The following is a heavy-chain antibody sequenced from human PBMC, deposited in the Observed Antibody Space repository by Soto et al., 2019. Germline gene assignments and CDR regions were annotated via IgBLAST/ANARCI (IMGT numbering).Heavy chain of an antibody. CDR3: ARSYPNTIFGVAPSRGLDV. CDR1: GVSISSNY. V-gene: IGHV4-59*01. D-gene: IGHD3-3*01. Sequence: TSETLSLTCIVSGVSISSNYWSWIRQPPGQGLEWIGYIHYSGSTNFNPSLKNRVIMSVGTSKNQFSLRLSSVTAADTAVYYCARSYPNTIFGVAPSRGLDVWGQGATVTVSS. CDR2: IHYSGST. J-gene: IGHJ6*02.